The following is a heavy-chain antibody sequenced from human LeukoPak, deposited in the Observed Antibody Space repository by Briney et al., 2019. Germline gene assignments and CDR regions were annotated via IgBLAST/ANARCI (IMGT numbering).Heavy chain of an antibody. J-gene: IGHJ4*02. Sequence: GGSLRLSCAASGFSFSTYAMSWVRQAPGEGLEWVSGVDGNGGSTSYADSVKGRFTIFRDNSKNTVYLQMNSLRVEDTAVYYCAKSLYGGCDYWGQGTVVTVSS. CDR3: AKSLYGGCDY. V-gene: IGHV3-23*01. D-gene: IGHD3-16*02. CDR1: GFSFSTYA. CDR2: VDGNGGST.